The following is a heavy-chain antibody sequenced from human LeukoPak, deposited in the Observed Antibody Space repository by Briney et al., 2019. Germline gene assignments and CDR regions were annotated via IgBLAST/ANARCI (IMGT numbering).Heavy chain of an antibody. CDR1: GFTFSSYT. CDR2: VSSSGSYI. D-gene: IGHD5-18*01. J-gene: IGHJ4*02. V-gene: IGHV3-21*01. CDR3: ARDRGSRRYNDGYSEY. Sequence: GGSLRLSCAASGFTFSSYTINWVRQAPGKGLEWVSSVSSSGSYIYYADSVKGRFTVPRDNAKNSLYLQMKSLRAEDTAVYYCARDRGSRRYNDGYSEYWGQGTLVTVSS.